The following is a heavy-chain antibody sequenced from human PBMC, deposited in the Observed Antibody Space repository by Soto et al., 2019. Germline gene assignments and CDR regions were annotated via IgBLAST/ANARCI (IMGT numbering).Heavy chain of an antibody. CDR2: INWNGGST. D-gene: IGHD4-17*01. J-gene: IGHJ6*02. CDR1: GFTFDDYG. Sequence: EVQLVESGGGVVRPGGSLRLSCAASGFTFDDYGMSWVRQAPGKGLEWVSGINWNGGSTGYADSVKGRFTISRDNAKNSLYLQMNSLRAEDTALYYCARVDDYGDYGGPYYYYGMDVWGQGTTVTVSS. CDR3: ARVDDYGDYGGPYYYYGMDV. V-gene: IGHV3-20*04.